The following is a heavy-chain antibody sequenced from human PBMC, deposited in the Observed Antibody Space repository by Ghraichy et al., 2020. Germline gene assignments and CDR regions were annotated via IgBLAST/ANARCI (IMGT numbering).Heavy chain of an antibody. J-gene: IGHJ6*02. V-gene: IGHV4-39*01. CDR2: IYYSGST. D-gene: IGHD3-16*01. CDR1: GGSISSSSYY. Sequence: SETLSLTCTVSGGSISSSSYYWVWIRPPPGKGLEWIGSIYYSGSTYNNPSLKSRSTISVDTSKNQFSLKLSSVTAAATAVYYCARHGGTGAHYYYYGMDVWGQGTTVTVS. CDR3: ARHGGTGAHYYYYGMDV.